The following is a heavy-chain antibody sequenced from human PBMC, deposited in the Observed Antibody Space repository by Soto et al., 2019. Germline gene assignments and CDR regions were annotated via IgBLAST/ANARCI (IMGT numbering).Heavy chain of an antibody. CDR2: IWYDGSNK. V-gene: IGHV3-33*01. Sequence: PGGSLRLSCAASGFTFSSYGMHWVSQAPGKGLEWVAVIWYDGSNKYYADSVKGRFTISRDNSKNTLYLQMNSLRAEDTAVYYCARGHYYGSGTYDWFDPWGQGTLVTVSS. CDR1: GFTFSSYG. J-gene: IGHJ5*02. D-gene: IGHD3-10*01. CDR3: ARGHYYGSGTYDWFDP.